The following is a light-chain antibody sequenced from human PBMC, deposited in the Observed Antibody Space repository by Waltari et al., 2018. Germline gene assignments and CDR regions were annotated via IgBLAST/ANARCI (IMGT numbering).Light chain of an antibody. Sequence: DIVMTQSPDLLPVSLGERATIHCKSSQRVLSSSNNKNSLGWYQQKPGQPPKLLISWASTRESVVPDRFSGSVSGTDFTLTISSLQAEDVAVYYCQHCYRSPYTFGQGTKLEIK. CDR2: WAS. CDR1: QRVLSSSNNKNS. CDR3: QHCYRSPYT. J-gene: IGKJ2*01. V-gene: IGKV4-1*01.